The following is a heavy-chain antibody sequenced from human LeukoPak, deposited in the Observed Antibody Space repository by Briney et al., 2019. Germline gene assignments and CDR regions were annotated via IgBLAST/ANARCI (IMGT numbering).Heavy chain of an antibody. V-gene: IGHV1-2*06. CDR2: INPNSGGT. CDR3: ARDLWGYYDILTGLFY. Sequence: GASVKVSCKASGYTFTGYYMHWVRQAPGQGLEWMGRINPNSGGTNYAQQFQGRVTMTRDTSISTAYMELSRLRSDDTAVYYCARDLWGYYDILTGLFYWGQGTLVTVSS. CDR1: GYTFTGYY. D-gene: IGHD3-9*01. J-gene: IGHJ4*02.